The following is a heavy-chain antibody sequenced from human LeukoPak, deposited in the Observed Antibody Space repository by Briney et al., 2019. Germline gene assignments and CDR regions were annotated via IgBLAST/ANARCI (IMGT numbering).Heavy chain of an antibody. CDR2: INYSGST. V-gene: IGHV4-34*01. CDR1: SESFSGYF. Sequence: SETLSLTCAIYSESFSGYFWSWIRQPPGKGLEWIGEINYSGSTNYNPSLKSRVTISVDTSKNHFFLNLRSVTAADTAVYYCARRGGDMPARGFMDVWGKGTTVTVSS. D-gene: IGHD3-16*01. J-gene: IGHJ6*03. CDR3: ARRGGDMPARGFMDV.